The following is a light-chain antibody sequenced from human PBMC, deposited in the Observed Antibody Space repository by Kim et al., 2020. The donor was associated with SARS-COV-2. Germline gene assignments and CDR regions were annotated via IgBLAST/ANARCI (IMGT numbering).Light chain of an antibody. Sequence: QSVLTQPPSVSAAPGQKVTISCSGSSSNIENNYVSWYQQVPGTAPKLLSFDNDERPSGIPDRFSGSKSGTSATLGITGLQTGDEADYYCGTWDSNLSVYVFGTGTKVTVL. CDR2: DND. J-gene: IGLJ1*01. CDR3: GTWDSNLSVYV. CDR1: SSNIENNY. V-gene: IGLV1-51*01.